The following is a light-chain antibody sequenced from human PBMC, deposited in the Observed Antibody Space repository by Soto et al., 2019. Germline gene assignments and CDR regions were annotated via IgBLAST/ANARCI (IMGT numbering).Light chain of an antibody. CDR1: QDIAKF. Sequence: DIQMTQSPSSQAASVGDRVTITCQASQDIAKFLHWYQQKPGQAPKLLIYDVSSLQSGVPSRFSGSGSGTEFTLTIRSLQPDDFATYYCQHYNSYSEAFGQGTKVDI. V-gene: IGKV1-16*01. J-gene: IGKJ1*01. CDR3: QHYNSYSEA. CDR2: DVS.